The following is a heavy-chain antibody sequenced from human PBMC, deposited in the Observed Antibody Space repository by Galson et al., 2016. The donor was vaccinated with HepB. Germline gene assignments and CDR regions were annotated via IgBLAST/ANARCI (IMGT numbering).Heavy chain of an antibody. CDR1: GFNFSSYS. J-gene: IGHJ4*02. D-gene: IGHD4-23*01. Sequence: SLRLSCAVSGFNFSSYSMDWVRQAPGKGLEWVSYITSSSSTIYYADSVKGRFTISRDNAKNSLYLQMNSLRDEDTAVYYCARESYYGGNSLDQYYFDYWGQGTLVTVSS. CDR3: ARESYYGGNSLDQYYFDY. V-gene: IGHV3-48*02. CDR2: ITSSSSTI.